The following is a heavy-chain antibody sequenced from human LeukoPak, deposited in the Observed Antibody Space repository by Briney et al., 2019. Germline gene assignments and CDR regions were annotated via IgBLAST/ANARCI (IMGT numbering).Heavy chain of an antibody. V-gene: IGHV3-23*01. Sequence: GGSLRLSCATSGFTFSDSAVSWVRQSPGEGLEWVSSISDTGGRTYYADSVKGWFTITRDNSRNTVYLQMNQMRAGDTARYYCAKGGQDFDFWRFDLWGQGILVTVSS. CDR3: AKGGQDFDFWRFDL. CDR1: GFTFSDSA. J-gene: IGHJ5*02. CDR2: ISDTGGRT. D-gene: IGHD3-3*01.